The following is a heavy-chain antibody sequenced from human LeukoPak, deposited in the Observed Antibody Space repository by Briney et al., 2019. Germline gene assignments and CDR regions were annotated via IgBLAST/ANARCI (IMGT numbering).Heavy chain of an antibody. J-gene: IGHJ4*02. D-gene: IGHD3-22*01. V-gene: IGHV1-69*04. CDR3: ARAQTYYYDRLSPGSYLDY. CDR1: GGTFNSYA. Sequence: SVRVSCKASGGTFNSYAISWGRQAPGQGGEWMGRIIAIVGIANYAQKFQGRVTITADKSTSTAYMELSSLRSEDTAVYYCARAQTYYYDRLSPGSYLDYWGQGTLVTVSS. CDR2: IIAIVGIA.